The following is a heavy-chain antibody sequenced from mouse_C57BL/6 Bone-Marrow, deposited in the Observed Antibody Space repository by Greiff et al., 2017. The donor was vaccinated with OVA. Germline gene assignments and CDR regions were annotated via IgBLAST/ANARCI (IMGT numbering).Heavy chain of an antibody. J-gene: IGHJ1*03. CDR2: IDPNSGGT. CDR3: ARAFRSLGSTGFDV. D-gene: IGHD1-1*01. V-gene: IGHV1-72*01. Sequence: QVQLQQPGAELVMPGASVKLSCKASGYTFTSYWMHWVKQRPGQGLEWIGRIDPNSGGTKYNEKFKSKATLTVDKPSSTAYMQLSSLTSEDSAVYYCARAFRSLGSTGFDVWGTGTTVTVSS. CDR1: GYTFTSYW.